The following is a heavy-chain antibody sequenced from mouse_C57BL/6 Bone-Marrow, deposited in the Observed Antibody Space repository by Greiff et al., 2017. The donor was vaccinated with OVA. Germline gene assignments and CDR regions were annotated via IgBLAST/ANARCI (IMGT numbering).Heavy chain of an antibody. Sequence: EVKLVESGGGLVQPGGSMKLSCAASGFTFSDACMDWVRQSPEKGLEWVAELRNKANNHAPYYAESVKGRFTISRDDSKSSVYRQMNSLRAEDTGIYYCTRRTAQATAWFTYWGQGTLVTVSA. CDR2: LRNKANNHAP. J-gene: IGHJ3*01. CDR3: TRRTAQATAWFTY. CDR1: GFTFSDAC. D-gene: IGHD3-2*02. V-gene: IGHV6-6*01.